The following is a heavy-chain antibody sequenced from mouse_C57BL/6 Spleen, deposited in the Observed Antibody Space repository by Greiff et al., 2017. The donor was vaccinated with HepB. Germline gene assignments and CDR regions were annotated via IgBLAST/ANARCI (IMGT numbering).Heavy chain of an antibody. J-gene: IGHJ3*01. Sequence: QVQLQQSGAELVRPGASVTLSCKASGYTFTDYEMHWVKQTPVHGLEWIGAIDPETGGTAYNQKFKGKAILTADKSSSTAYMELRSLTSEDSAVYYCTRDYDYDVGTWFAYWGQGTLVTVSA. CDR2: IDPETGGT. V-gene: IGHV1-15*01. CDR1: GYTFTDYE. CDR3: TRDYDYDVGTWFAY. D-gene: IGHD2-4*01.